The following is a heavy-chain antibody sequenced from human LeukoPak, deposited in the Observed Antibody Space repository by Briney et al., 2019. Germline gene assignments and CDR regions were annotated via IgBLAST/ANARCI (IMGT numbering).Heavy chain of an antibody. Sequence: SETLSLTCAVSGYSISSGYYWGWIRQPPGKGLEWIGSTYHSGSTYYNPSLKSRVTISVDTSKNQFSLKLSSVTAADTAVYYCARDYPIAVADWFDPWGQGTLVTVSS. CDR2: TYHSGST. CDR1: GYSISSGYY. CDR3: ARDYPIAVADWFDP. V-gene: IGHV4-38-2*02. D-gene: IGHD6-19*01. J-gene: IGHJ5*02.